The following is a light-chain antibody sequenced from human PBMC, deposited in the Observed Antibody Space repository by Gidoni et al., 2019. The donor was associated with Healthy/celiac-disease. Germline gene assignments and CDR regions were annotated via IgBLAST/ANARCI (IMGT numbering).Light chain of an antibody. V-gene: IGKV1-39*01. CDR3: QQSYSTPTT. CDR2: AAS. Sequence: DFQMTQSPSSLSASVGDRVTITCRASQSISSYLNWYQQKPGKAPQLLIYAASSLQSGVTSRCSGSGSGTDFTLTISSLQPEDFATYYCQQSYSTPTTFGGGTKVEIK. J-gene: IGKJ4*01. CDR1: QSISSY.